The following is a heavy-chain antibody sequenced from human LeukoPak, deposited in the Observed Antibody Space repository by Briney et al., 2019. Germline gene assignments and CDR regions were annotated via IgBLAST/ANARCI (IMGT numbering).Heavy chain of an antibody. Sequence: ASVKVSCKVSGYTLTELSMHWVRQAPGKGLEWMGGFDPEDGETIYAQKFQGRVTMTEDTSTDTAYMELSSLRAEDTAVYYCAKDRITMVRGAEYYFDYWGQGTLVTVSS. D-gene: IGHD3-10*01. CDR3: AKDRITMVRGAEYYFDY. V-gene: IGHV1-24*01. CDR2: FDPEDGET. CDR1: GYTLTELS. J-gene: IGHJ4*02.